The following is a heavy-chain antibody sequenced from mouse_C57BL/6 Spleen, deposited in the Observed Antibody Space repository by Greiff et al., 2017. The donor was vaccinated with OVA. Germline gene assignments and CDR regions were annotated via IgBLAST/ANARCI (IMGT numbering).Heavy chain of an antibody. CDR2: IYPRSGNT. J-gene: IGHJ1*03. CDR3: ARGYGSRRDWYFDV. V-gene: IGHV1-81*01. CDR1: GYTFTSSG. D-gene: IGHD1-1*01. Sequence: QVQLQQSGAELARPGASVKLSCKASGYTFTSSGISWVKQRTGQGLEWIGEIYPRSGNTYYNEKFKGKATLTADKSSSTAYMELRSLTSEDSAVYFCARGYGSRRDWYFDVWGTGTTVTVSS.